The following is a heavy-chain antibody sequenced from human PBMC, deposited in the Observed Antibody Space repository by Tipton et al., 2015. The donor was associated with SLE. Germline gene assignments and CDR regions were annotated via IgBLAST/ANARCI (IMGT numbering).Heavy chain of an antibody. J-gene: IGHJ4*02. CDR1: GGSIRGYY. D-gene: IGHD3-22*01. CDR3: AREMGFDSSGNYNPFDY. V-gene: IGHV4-59*01. CDR2: ISHSGSA. Sequence: TLSLTCTVSGGSIRGYYWSWIRQPPGNGLEWIGCISHSGSAIYNPSLKSRVTISIDTSKNQVSLKVSSGTAADTAIYYCAREMGFDSSGNYNPFDYWGQGTLVTVSS.